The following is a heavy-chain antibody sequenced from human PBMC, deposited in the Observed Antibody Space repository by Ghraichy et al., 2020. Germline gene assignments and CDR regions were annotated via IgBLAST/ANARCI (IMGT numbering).Heavy chain of an antibody. CDR3: ARDIFLLRGYSYDKAGREAISDD. CDR2: IYSGGST. V-gene: IGHV3-53*01. D-gene: IGHD5-18*01. Sequence: GGSLRLSCAVSGFTVSSNYMSWVRQAPGKGLEWVSVIYSGGSTYYADSVKGRVTISRDNSKNTLYLQMNSLRAEDTAVYYCARDIFLLRGYSYDKAGREAISDDWGQGTLVTVSA. J-gene: IGHJ4*02. CDR1: GFTVSSNY.